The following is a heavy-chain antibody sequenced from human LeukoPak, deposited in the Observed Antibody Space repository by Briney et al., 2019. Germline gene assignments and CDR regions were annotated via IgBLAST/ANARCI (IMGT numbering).Heavy chain of an antibody. Sequence: GGSLRLSCAASGFTFGDNWRHWVREAPGKGLVWVSRINSDTTRPSYADSVKGRFTISRDNARNTLYLHMNSLSPEDTAMYYCASETGDGYHQTDSSHIWGQGTMVTVSS. CDR2: INSDTTRP. CDR1: GFTFGDNW. CDR3: ASETGDGYHQTDSSHI. V-gene: IGHV3-74*01. J-gene: IGHJ3*02. D-gene: IGHD3-22*01.